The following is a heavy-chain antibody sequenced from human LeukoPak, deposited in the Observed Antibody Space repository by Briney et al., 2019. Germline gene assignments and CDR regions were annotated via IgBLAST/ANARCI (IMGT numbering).Heavy chain of an antibody. CDR1: GFTFDDYA. CDR2: INWNGGRI. J-gene: IGHJ4*02. CDR3: ARGNYATGLN. D-gene: IGHD3-10*01. Sequence: GRSLRLSCAASGFTFDDYAMHWVRQAPGKGLEWVSGINWNGGRIVYADSVKGRFTISRDNAKNSLYLQMNSLRAEDMALYYCARGNYATGLNWGQGTLVTVSS. V-gene: IGHV3-9*03.